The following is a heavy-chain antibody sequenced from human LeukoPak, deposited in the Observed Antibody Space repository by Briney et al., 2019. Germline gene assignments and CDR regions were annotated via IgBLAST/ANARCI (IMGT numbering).Heavy chain of an antibody. D-gene: IGHD2-21*02. Sequence: GGSLRLSCEASGFTFSGYNMNWVRQAPGKGLEWVSYISPSSTNKYYADSVKGRFTISRDNAKNSLYLQMNSLRAEDTAVYYCAGTNDTTAYHFDPWGQGTLVTVSS. CDR1: GFTFSGYN. CDR2: ISPSSTNK. V-gene: IGHV3-48*01. J-gene: IGHJ5*02. CDR3: AGTNDTTAYHFDP.